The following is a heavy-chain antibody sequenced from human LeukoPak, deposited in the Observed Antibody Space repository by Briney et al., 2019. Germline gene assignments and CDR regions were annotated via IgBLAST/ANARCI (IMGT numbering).Heavy chain of an antibody. J-gene: IGHJ4*02. CDR2: ISGSGYTT. V-gene: IGHV3-23*01. CDR1: GFTSINSA. D-gene: IGHD1-1*01. Sequence: GGSLRLSCAASGFTSINSAMTWVRQAPGKGLEWVSAISGSGYTTFYADSVKGRFTISRDNSKNTLYLQINSLRAEDTAVYYCASQERHIQEWEFDYWGQGTLVTVSS. CDR3: ASQERHIQEWEFDY.